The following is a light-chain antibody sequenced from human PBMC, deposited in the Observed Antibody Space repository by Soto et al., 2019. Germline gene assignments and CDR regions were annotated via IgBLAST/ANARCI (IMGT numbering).Light chain of an antibody. J-gene: IGKJ2*01. CDR3: QQYSGPPYT. CDR2: DTF. V-gene: IGKV3-20*01. CDR1: QSVSSSY. Sequence: EIVLTQSPGTLSLSPGERATLSCRASQSVSSSYLGWFQQRPGQAPRLLIYDTFNRATGIPDRFSGSGSGTDFTLTISRLEPEDFAVYYCQQYSGPPYTLGQGTTVDIK.